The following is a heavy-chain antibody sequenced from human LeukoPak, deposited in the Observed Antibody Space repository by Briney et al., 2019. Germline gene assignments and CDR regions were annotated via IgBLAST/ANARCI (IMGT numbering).Heavy chain of an antibody. J-gene: IGHJ5*02. CDR1: GGSISSGDYY. Sequence: PSETLSLTCTVSGGSISSGDYYWSWIRQPPGKGLEWIGYICYSGSTYYNPSLKSRVTISVDTSKNQFSLKLSSVTAADTAVYYCARDRRNEWFDPWGQGTLVTVSS. CDR3: ARDRRNEWFDP. CDR2: ICYSGST. V-gene: IGHV4-30-4*01.